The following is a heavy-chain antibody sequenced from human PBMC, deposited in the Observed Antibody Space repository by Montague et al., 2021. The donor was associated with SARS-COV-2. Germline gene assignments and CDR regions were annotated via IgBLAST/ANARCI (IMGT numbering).Heavy chain of an antibody. CDR2: IHHTGII. CDR1: GASVSSINW. CDR3: ASHPVFQQLYS. Sequence: SETLSLTCAVSGASVSSINWWSWVRQPPGRGLEWIAEIHHTGIINFNPSLRSRGLISLDSSKNQFSLTRNSVTAADTATYYCASHPVFQQLYSWGQGTLVSVS. V-gene: IGHV4-4*02. J-gene: IGHJ4*02. D-gene: IGHD6-13*01.